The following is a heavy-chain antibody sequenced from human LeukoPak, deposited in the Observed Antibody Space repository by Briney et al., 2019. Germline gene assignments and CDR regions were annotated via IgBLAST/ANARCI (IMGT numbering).Heavy chain of an antibody. CDR3: ARGLIVGGEALDP. V-gene: IGHV4-59*01. CDR2: IYYSGST. D-gene: IGHD1-26*01. Sequence: SETLSLTCTVSGGSISSYYWSWIRQPPGKGLEWIGYIYYSGSTNYNPSLKSRVTISVDTSKNQFSLKLSSVTAADTAVYYCARGLIVGGEALDPWGQGTLVTVSS. CDR1: GGSISSYY. J-gene: IGHJ5*02.